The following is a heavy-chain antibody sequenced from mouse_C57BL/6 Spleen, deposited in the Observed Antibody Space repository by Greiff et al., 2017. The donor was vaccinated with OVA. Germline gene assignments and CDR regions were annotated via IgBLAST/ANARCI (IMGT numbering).Heavy chain of an antibody. J-gene: IGHJ1*03. CDR3: ARCYYYGSYWYFDV. V-gene: IGHV5-17*01. D-gene: IGHD1-1*01. CDR1: GFTFSDYG. CDR2: ISSGSSTI. Sequence: EVKVVESGGGLVKPGGSLKLSCAASGFTFSDYGMHWVRQAPEKGLEWVAYISSGSSTIYYADTVKGRFTISRDNAKNTLFLQMTSLRSEDTAMYYCARCYYYGSYWYFDVWGTGTTVTVSS.